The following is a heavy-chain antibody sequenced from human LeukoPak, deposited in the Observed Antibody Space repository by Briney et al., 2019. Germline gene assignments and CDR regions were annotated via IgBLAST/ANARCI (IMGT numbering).Heavy chain of an antibody. J-gene: IGHJ3*02. CDR2: INPNSGGT. V-gene: IGHV1-8*03. CDR3: AIIAATDAFDI. CDR1: GYTFTSYA. Sequence: GASVKVSCKASGYTFTSYAMNWVRQAPGQGLEWMGWINPNSGGTNYAQKFQGRVTITRNTSISTAYMELSSLRSEDTAVYYCAIIAATDAFDIWGQGTMVTVSS. D-gene: IGHD6-13*01.